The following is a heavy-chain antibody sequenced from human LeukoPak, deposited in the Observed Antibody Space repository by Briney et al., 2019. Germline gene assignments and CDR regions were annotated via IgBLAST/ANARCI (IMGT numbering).Heavy chain of an antibody. CDR1: GFIFSNYA. J-gene: IGHJ4*02. Sequence: GGSLRLSCAASGFIFSNYATTWVRQAPGKGLQWVSTITSGGQTYYADSVKGRFTISRDNSKNTLYLQMNSLRAEDTAVYQCAKYCSGGNCYSGLYWGQGTLVTVSS. D-gene: IGHD2-15*01. CDR2: ITSGGQT. CDR3: AKYCSGGNCYSGLY. V-gene: IGHV3-23*01.